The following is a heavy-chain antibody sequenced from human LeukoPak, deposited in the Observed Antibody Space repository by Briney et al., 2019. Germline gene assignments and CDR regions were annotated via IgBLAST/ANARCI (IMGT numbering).Heavy chain of an antibody. CDR3: ARHFGSSNWSYYYYYMDV. D-gene: IGHD6-13*01. J-gene: IGHJ6*03. V-gene: IGHV4-39*01. CDR2: IYYSGST. Sequence: SETLSLTCTVSGGSISSSRYYWGWIRQPPGKGLEWIGSIYYSGSTYYNPSLKSRVTISVDTSKNQFSLKLSSVTAADTAVNYCARHFGSSNWSYYYYYMDVWGKGATVTVSS. CDR1: GGSISSSRYY.